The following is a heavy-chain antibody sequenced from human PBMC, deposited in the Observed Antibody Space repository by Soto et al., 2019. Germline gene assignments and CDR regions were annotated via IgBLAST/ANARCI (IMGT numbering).Heavy chain of an antibody. D-gene: IGHD2-15*01. J-gene: IGHJ4*02. Sequence: GGSLRLSCAASGFTFSSYWMSWVRQAPGKGLEWVANIKQDGSEKYYVDSVKGRFTISRDNAKNSLYLQMNSLRAEDTAVYYCARVVDCSGGSCYFIDYWGQGTLVTVSS. CDR1: GFTFSSYW. CDR3: ARVVDCSGGSCYFIDY. CDR2: IKQDGSEK. V-gene: IGHV3-7*01.